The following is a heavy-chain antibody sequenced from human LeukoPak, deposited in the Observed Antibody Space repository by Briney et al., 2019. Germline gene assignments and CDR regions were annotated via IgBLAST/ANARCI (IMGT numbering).Heavy chain of an antibody. CDR1: GGTFSSYA. CDR3: ARHYGSGSYYYYYYGMDV. D-gene: IGHD3-10*01. CDR2: IIPIFGTA. J-gene: IGHJ6*04. Sequence: SVKVSCKASGGTFSSYAISWVRQAPGQGLEWMGGIIPIFGTANYAQKFQGRVTITADKSTSTAYMELSSLRSEDTAVYYCARHYGSGSYYYYYYGMDVWGKGTTVAVSS. V-gene: IGHV1-69*06.